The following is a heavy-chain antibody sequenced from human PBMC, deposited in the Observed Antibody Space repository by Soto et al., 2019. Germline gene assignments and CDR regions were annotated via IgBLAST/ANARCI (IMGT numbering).Heavy chain of an antibody. CDR1: GLRVRNNY. J-gene: IGHJ6*02. CDR2: IYNDGTT. CDR3: VRPLPSGRNYGMDV. V-gene: IGHV3-53*01. D-gene: IGHD3-10*01. Sequence: PGGSRILSCPASGLRVRNNYMSWVRQAPGMGLEWVSVIYNDGTTYYADSVKGRFTLSRDTSKNTLSLQMDSLRAEDTAVYYCVRPLPSGRNYGMDVWGQGTTVTVSS.